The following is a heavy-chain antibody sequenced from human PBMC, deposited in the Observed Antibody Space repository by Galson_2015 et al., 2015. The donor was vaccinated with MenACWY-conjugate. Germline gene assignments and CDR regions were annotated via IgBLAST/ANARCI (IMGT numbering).Heavy chain of an antibody. Sequence: FSISRDNAKNSLYLQMNSLRAEDTALYYCARGRGSSSTSCYDSWGQGTLVTVSS. D-gene: IGHD2-2*01. V-gene: IGHV3-20*03. J-gene: IGHJ4*02. CDR3: ARGRGSSSTSCYDS.